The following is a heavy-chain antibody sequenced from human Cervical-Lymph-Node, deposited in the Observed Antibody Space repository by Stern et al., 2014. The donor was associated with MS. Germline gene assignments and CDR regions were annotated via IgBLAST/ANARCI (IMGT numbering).Heavy chain of an antibody. V-gene: IGHV3-33*01. CDR1: GFTFSRYG. CDR3: ARDGDGFLASYFGMDV. Sequence: QVQLEESGGGVVQPGTSLRVSCVASGFTFSRYGMHWVRQAPGKGLEWVAVIWHDGNSKYYAEFVRGRFTTFRDNSKNTLYLQMIRLSAVDTAVYYCARDGDGFLASYFGMDVWGQGTTVTVSS. J-gene: IGHJ6*02. D-gene: IGHD3-3*01. CDR2: IWHDGNSK.